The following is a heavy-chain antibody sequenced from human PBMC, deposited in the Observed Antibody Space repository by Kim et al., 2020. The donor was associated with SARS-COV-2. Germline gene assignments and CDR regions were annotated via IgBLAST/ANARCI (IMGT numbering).Heavy chain of an antibody. J-gene: IGHJ6*03. CDR1: GFTFDDYA. V-gene: IGHV3-43*02. CDR2: ISGDGGST. CDR3: AKDKLVATIYPLLGYMDV. D-gene: IGHD5-12*01. Sequence: GGSLRLSCAASGFTFDDYAMHWVRQAPGKGLEWVSLISGDGGSTYYADSVKGRFTISRDNSKNSLYLQMNSLRTEDTALYYCAKDKLVATIYPLLGYMDVWGKGTTVTVSS.